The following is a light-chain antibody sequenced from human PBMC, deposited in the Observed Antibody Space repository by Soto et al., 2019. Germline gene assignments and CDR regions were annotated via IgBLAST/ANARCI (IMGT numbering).Light chain of an antibody. CDR3: AAWDDSLNGVV. CDR2: YDD. J-gene: IGLJ2*01. V-gene: IGLV1-36*01. CDR1: SSNIGNNA. Sequence: QLVLTQPPSVSEAPRQRVTISCSGISSNIGNNAVNWYQQLPGKAPKLLIYYDDLLPSGVSDRFSGSKSGTSASLAISGLQSEDEADYYCAAWDDSLNGVVFGGGTKLTVL.